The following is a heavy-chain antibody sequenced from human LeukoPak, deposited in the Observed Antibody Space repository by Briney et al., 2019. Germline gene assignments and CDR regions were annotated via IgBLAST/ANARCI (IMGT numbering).Heavy chain of an antibody. V-gene: IGHV4-59*01. D-gene: IGHD5-24*01. CDR2: IYYSGST. J-gene: IGHJ4*02. CDR1: GGSISSYY. CDR3: ARQGRMATRGEFDY. Sequence: PSETLSLTCTVSGGSISSYYWSWIRQPPGKGLEWIGYIYYSGSTNYNPSLKSRVTISVDTSKNQFSLKLSSVTAADTAVYYCARQGRMATRGEFDYWGQGNLVTVSS.